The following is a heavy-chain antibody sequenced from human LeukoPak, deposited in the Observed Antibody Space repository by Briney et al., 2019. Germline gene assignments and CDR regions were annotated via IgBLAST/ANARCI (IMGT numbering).Heavy chain of an antibody. CDR1: GGSFSGYY. Sequence: SETLSLTCAVYGGSFSGYYWSWIRQPPGKGLEWIGEINHSGSTNYNPSLKSRVTISVDTSKNQYSLKLSSVTAADTAVYYCASERGYWGQGTLVTVSS. CDR3: ASERGY. V-gene: IGHV4-34*01. J-gene: IGHJ4*02. D-gene: IGHD1-1*01. CDR2: INHSGST.